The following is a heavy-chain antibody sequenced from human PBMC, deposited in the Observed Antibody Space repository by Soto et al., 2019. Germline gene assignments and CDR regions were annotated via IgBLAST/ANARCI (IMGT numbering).Heavy chain of an antibody. CDR2: IYNSGTT. CDR3: ARDPRGVEPNY. CDR1: GGSITRGGYY. D-gene: IGHD3-10*01. V-gene: IGHV4-31*03. Sequence: SETLSLTCTVSGGSITRGGYYWSWIRQHPGKGLEWIGYIYNSGTTYYNPSLKSRVTISVDTSKNQFSLKLTSVTAADTAVYYCARDPRGVEPNYWGQGALVTVSS. J-gene: IGHJ4*02.